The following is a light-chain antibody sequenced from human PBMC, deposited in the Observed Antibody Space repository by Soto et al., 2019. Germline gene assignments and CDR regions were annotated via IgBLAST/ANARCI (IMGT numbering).Light chain of an antibody. Sequence: ALTQPASVSGSPGQSITISCTGTSSDVGGYNYVSWYQQHPGKAPKLMIYEVSNRPSGVSNRFSGSKSGNTASLTISGLQDEDESDYYCSSYTSSSTPYVFGTGTKVTVL. CDR2: EVS. J-gene: IGLJ1*01. V-gene: IGLV2-14*01. CDR3: SSYTSSSTPYV. CDR1: SSDVGGYNY.